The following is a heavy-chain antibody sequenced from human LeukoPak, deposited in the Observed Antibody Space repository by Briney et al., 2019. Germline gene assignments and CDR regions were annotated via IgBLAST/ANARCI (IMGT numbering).Heavy chain of an antibody. CDR3: ARDFYSRSSRWLDY. CDR2: IKQDGSEK. Sequence: PGGSLRLSCAASGFTFSNYWMSWVRQAPGKGLEWVANIKQDGSEKCYVDSVKGRFTISRDNAKNSLYLQMNSLRAEDTAVYYCARDFYSRSSRWLDYWGQGTLVTVSS. D-gene: IGHD6-6*01. J-gene: IGHJ4*02. V-gene: IGHV3-7*01. CDR1: GFTFSNYW.